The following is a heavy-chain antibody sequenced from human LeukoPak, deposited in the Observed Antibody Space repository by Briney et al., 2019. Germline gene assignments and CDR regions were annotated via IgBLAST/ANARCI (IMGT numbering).Heavy chain of an antibody. J-gene: IGHJ4*02. CDR1: GFTFSSYA. V-gene: IGHV3-23*01. CDR2: ISGSGGST. CDR3: AKDRLIDYGDYVGYFDY. Sequence: GGSLRLSCAASGFTFSSYAMSWVRQAPGKGLEWVSAISGSGGSTYYADSVKGRFTISRDNSKNTLYLQMNSLRAEDMAVYYCAKDRLIDYGDYVGYFDYWGQGTLVTVSS. D-gene: IGHD4-17*01.